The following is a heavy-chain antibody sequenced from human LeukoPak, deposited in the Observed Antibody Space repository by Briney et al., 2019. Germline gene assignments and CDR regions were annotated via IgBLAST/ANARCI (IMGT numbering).Heavy chain of an antibody. D-gene: IGHD2-21*02. J-gene: IGHJ4*02. Sequence: SQTLSLTCAVSGASINSGGYSWSWIRQPPGKGLEWIGYFYYDGSTSYNPSLKSRLTISVDTSKNQFSLKLSSVTAADTAVYYCARRTCGSDCYSVDYWGQGNMVTVSS. V-gene: IGHV4-30-4*07. CDR2: FYYDGST. CDR1: GASINSGGYS. CDR3: ARRTCGSDCYSVDY.